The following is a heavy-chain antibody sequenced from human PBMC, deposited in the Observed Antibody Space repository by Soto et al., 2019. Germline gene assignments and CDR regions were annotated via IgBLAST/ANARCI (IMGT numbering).Heavy chain of an antibody. Sequence: PGGSLRLSCAASGFSFSSYSMNWVRQAPGKGLEWVSYISSSSYTMIYADSVKGRFTISRDNSKNTLYLQMNSLRAEDTAVYYCARRGPGTYFDYWGQGSLVTVSS. CDR3: ARRGPGTYFDY. D-gene: IGHD6-13*01. CDR2: ISSSSYTM. J-gene: IGHJ4*02. V-gene: IGHV3-48*01. CDR1: GFSFSSYS.